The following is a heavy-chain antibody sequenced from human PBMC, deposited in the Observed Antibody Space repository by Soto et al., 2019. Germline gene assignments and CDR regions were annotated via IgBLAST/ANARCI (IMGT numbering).Heavy chain of an antibody. CDR1: GYSSTSYW. CDR3: ARLAYCGGDCFDNGYYFDY. J-gene: IGHJ4*02. CDR2: IYPGDSDT. V-gene: IGHV5-51*01. D-gene: IGHD2-21*02. Sequence: GESLKISCKGSGYSSTSYWIGWVRQMPGKGLEWMGIIYPGDSDTRYSPSFQGQVTISADKSISTAYLQWSSLKASDTAMYYCARLAYCGGDCFDNGYYFDYWGQGTLVTVSS.